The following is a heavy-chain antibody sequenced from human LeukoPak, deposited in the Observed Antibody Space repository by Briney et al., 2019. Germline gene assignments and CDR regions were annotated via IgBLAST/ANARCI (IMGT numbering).Heavy chain of an antibody. CDR1: GGSISSSIYY. D-gene: IGHD5-24*01. CDR3: ARGRDGYNNVDD. Sequence: SETLSLTCTVSGGSISSSIYYWGWIRQPPGKGLEWIGSIYYSGSTYYNPSLKSRVTISVDTSKNQFSLKLSSVTAADTAVYYCARGRDGYNNVDDWGQGTLVTVSS. CDR2: IYYSGST. V-gene: IGHV4-39*01. J-gene: IGHJ4*02.